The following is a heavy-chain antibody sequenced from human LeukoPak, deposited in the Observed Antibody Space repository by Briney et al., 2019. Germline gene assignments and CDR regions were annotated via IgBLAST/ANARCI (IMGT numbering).Heavy chain of an antibody. D-gene: IGHD6-19*01. CDR2: IIPIFGTA. V-gene: IGHV1-69*05. Sequence: SVKVSCKASGYTFTSYDINWVRQATGQGLEWMGRIIPIFGTANYAQKFQGRVTITTDESTSTAYMELSSLRSEDTAVYYCASSNSSGWYYYFDYWGQGTLVTVSS. CDR1: GYTFTSYD. J-gene: IGHJ4*02. CDR3: ASSNSSGWYYYFDY.